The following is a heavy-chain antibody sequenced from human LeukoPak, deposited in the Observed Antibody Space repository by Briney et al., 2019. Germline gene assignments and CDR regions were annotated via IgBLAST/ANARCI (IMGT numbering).Heavy chain of an antibody. CDR1: GGSISSSSYY. CDR2: IYYSGST. J-gene: IGHJ4*02. D-gene: IGHD2-15*01. Sequence: PSETLSLTCTVSGGSISSSSYYWGWIRQPPGKGLEWIGYIYYSGSTNYNPSLKSRVTISVDTSKNQFSLKLTSVTAADTAVYYCAREKSPDYCSGNNCYFDYWGQGTLVTVSS. V-gene: IGHV4-61*01. CDR3: AREKSPDYCSGNNCYFDY.